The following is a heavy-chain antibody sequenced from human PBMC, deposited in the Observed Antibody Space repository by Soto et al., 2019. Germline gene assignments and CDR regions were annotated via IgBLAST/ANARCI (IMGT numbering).Heavy chain of an antibody. CDR2: ISYDGSDK. D-gene: IGHD3-10*01. CDR1: GFTFSSYA. CDR3: ASARTYGSGSYAALDY. Sequence: QVRLVESGGGVVQPGRSLRLSCAASGFTFSSYAMDWVRQAPGKGLEWVALISYDGSDKYYADSVKGRFTISRDNSKNTLYLQMNSLRAEDTAMYYCASARTYGSGSYAALDYWGQGTLVTVSS. J-gene: IGHJ4*02. V-gene: IGHV3-30-3*01.